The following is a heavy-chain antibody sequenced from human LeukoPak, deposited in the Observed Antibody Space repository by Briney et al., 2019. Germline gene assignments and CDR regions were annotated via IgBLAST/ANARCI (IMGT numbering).Heavy chain of an antibody. J-gene: IGHJ4*02. CDR2: IRFDGTVK. CDR3: ARWRGGMGLLNPPYFDY. V-gene: IGHV3-30*02. Sequence: GGSLRLSCSASDFTFSTYGMHWLRQAPGKGLEWVALIRFDGTVKEYAESVKGRFTISRDNPKNTLFLQMSSLRVEDTAVYYCARWRGGMGLLNPPYFDYWGLGTLVTVSS. D-gene: IGHD3-3*01. CDR1: DFTFSTYG.